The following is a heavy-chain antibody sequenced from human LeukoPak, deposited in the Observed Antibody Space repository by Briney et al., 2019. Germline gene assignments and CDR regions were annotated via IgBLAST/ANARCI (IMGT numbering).Heavy chain of an antibody. CDR1: GFTVSSNY. CDR3: ARDFYRDLYYFDY. D-gene: IGHD1-26*01. J-gene: IGHJ4*02. CDR2: IYSGGST. Sequence: GGSLRLSCAASGFTVSSNYMSWVRQAPGKGLEWVSVIYSGGSTYYADSVKGRFTISRDNSKNTLYLQMNSLRAEDTAVYYCARDFYRDLYYFDYWGQGTLVTVSS. V-gene: IGHV3-66*01.